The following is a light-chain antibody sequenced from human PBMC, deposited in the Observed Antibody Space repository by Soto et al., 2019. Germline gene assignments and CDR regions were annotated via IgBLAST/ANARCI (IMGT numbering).Light chain of an antibody. CDR3: QQYGSSPPT. J-gene: IGKJ1*01. CDR2: GAS. V-gene: IGKV3-20*01. CDR1: QSVSNNY. Sequence: GLRRSPGTVTLSETEGAASCCRTSQSVSNNYLAWYQQKPCQAPRLLIYGASNRATGIPDRFSGSGSGTDFTLTISRLELEYLAVYCSQQYGSSPPTFGEGTKVDNK.